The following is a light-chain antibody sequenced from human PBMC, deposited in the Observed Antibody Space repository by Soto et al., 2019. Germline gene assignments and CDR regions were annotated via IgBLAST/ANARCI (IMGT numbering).Light chain of an antibody. CDR2: KAS. CDR3: QQYNSYPIT. V-gene: IGKV1-5*03. Sequence: DIQMIQSPSTLSASVGDRVTTTCRASQSISSWLAWYQQKPGKAPKLLIYKASSLESGVPSRFSGSGSGTEFTLTISSLQPDDFATYYCQQYNSYPITFGQGTRLAI. J-gene: IGKJ5*01. CDR1: QSISSW.